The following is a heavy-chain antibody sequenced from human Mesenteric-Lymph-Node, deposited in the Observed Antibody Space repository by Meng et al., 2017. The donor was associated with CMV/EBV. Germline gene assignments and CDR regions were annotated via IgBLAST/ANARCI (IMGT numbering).Heavy chain of an antibody. D-gene: IGHD3-10*01. CDR1: GGSLSSNSYS. Sequence: LQLHQSGPGLVTPSETLSLTCTVSGGSLSSNSYSGGWIRQPPGKGLEWIGSIYFSGSTYYNPSLKSRVTISVDTSKNQFSLKLSFVTAGDTAVYNCVRPQYDRSGSYPWVDPWGQVTLVTVSS. CDR3: VRPQYDRSGSYPWVDP. CDR2: IYFSGST. J-gene: IGHJ5*02. V-gene: IGHV4-39*01.